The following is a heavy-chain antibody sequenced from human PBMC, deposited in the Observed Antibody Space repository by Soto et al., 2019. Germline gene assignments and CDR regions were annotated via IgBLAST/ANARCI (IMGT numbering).Heavy chain of an antibody. Sequence: DVQLVESGGGVVQPGGSLRLSCAASGFTFSSYSMNWVRQAPGKGLEWVSYISSSSSTIYYADSVKGRFTISRDNAKNSLYLQMNSLGDEDTAVYYCARGGSGWLDYWGQGTLVTVSS. CDR2: ISSSSSTI. J-gene: IGHJ4*02. CDR1: GFTFSSYS. D-gene: IGHD6-19*01. V-gene: IGHV3-48*02. CDR3: ARGGSGWLDY.